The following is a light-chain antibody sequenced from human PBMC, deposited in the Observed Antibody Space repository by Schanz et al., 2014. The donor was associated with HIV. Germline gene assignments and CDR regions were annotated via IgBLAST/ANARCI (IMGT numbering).Light chain of an antibody. Sequence: VLTQSPGRLSLSPGERATLSCRASQSISSSYLAWYQQKLGQAPRLLIHSASTRVTGIPARFSGSGSGTEFTLTISGLQSEDFAVYYCQQYNDWPPITFGQGTRLEIK. J-gene: IGKJ5*01. CDR3: QQYNDWPPIT. CDR2: SAS. V-gene: IGKV3-15*01. CDR1: QSISSSY.